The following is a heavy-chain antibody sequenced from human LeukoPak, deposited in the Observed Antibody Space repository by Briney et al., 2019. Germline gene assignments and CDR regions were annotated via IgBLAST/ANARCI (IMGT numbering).Heavy chain of an antibody. CDR3: AKPLSVGSFEDAFDI. CDR1: GGTFSSYA. J-gene: IGHJ3*02. V-gene: IGHV1-69*01. Sequence: ASVKVSCKASGGTFSSYAISWVRQAPGQGLEWMGGIISIFGTANYAQKFQGRVTITADESTSTAYMELSSLRSEDTAVYYCAKPLSVGSFEDAFDIWGQGTMVTVSS. D-gene: IGHD3-16*01. CDR2: IISIFGTA.